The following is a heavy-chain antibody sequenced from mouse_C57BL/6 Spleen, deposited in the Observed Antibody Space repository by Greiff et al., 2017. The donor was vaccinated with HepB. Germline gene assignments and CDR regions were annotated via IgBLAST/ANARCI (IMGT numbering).Heavy chain of an antibody. CDR2: IYPGNSDT. CDR1: GYTFTSYW. CDR3: TRSLITTVGYYFDY. J-gene: IGHJ2*01. D-gene: IGHD1-1*01. Sequence: EVKLVESGTVLARPGASVKMSCKTSGYTFTSYWMHWVKQRPGQGLEWIGAIYPGNSDTSYNQKFKGKAKLTAVTSASTAYMELSSLTNEDSAVYYCTRSLITTVGYYFDYWGQGTTLTVSS. V-gene: IGHV1-5*01.